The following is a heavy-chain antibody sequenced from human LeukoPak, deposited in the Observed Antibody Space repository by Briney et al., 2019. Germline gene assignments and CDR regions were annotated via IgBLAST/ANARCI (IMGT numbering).Heavy chain of an antibody. CDR3: AKAYYDDSSGYYPFDY. D-gene: IGHD3-22*01. CDR1: GFTFSNYA. J-gene: IGHJ4*02. CDR2: ISGSGGST. V-gene: IGHV3-23*01. Sequence: GGSLRLSCAASGFTFSNYAMGWVRQAPGKGLEWVSAISGSGGSTYYADSVKGRFTISRDNSKNTLYLQMNSLRAEDTAVYYCAKAYYDDSSGYYPFDYWGQGTLVTVSS.